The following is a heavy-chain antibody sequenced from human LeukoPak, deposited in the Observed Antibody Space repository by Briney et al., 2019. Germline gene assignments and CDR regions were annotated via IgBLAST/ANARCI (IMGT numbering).Heavy chain of an antibody. CDR3: ARGPGNWNSFFDY. CDR1: GYTFTGYY. CDR2: INPNSGGT. J-gene: IGHJ4*02. D-gene: IGHD1-7*01. Sequence: ASVKVSCKASGYTFTGYYMHWVRQAPGQGLEWMGWINPNSGGTNYAQKFQGRVTMTRDTSISTAYMELRSLRSDDTAVYYCARGPGNWNSFFDYWGQGTLVTVSS. V-gene: IGHV1-2*02.